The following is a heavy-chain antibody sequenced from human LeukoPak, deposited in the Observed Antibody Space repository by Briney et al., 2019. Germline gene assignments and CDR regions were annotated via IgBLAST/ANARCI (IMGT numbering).Heavy chain of an antibody. Sequence: ASVKVSCKASGYTFSGYYMHWVRQAPGQGLEWMGWINPNSGGTNYAQKFQGRVTMTRDTSIRKAYMELSRLRSDDTAVYYCARERVVGALSSALDYWGQGTPVTVSS. J-gene: IGHJ4*02. CDR2: INPNSGGT. CDR1: GYTFSGYY. D-gene: IGHD1-26*01. V-gene: IGHV1-2*02. CDR3: ARERVVGALSSALDY.